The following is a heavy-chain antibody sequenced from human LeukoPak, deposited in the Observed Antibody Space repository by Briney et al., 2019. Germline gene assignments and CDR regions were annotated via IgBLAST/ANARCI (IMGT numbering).Heavy chain of an antibody. Sequence: ASVKVSCKASGGTFSSYAISWVRQAPGQGLEWMGGIIPIFGTANYAQKFQGRVTITTDESTSTAYMELSSLRSEDTAVYYCAREKGYYGSGSYYKVLKYNWFDPWGQGTLVTVTS. CDR2: IIPIFGTA. D-gene: IGHD3-10*01. J-gene: IGHJ5*02. CDR3: AREKGYYGSGSYYKVLKYNWFDP. CDR1: GGTFSSYA. V-gene: IGHV1-69*05.